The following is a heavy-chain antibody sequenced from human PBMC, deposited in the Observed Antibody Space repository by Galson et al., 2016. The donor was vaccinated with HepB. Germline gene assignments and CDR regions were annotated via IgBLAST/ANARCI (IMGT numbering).Heavy chain of an antibody. CDR1: GYTFSGDY. J-gene: IGHJ4*02. CDR3: ARILTGGGVDY. V-gene: IGHV1-2*04. D-gene: IGHD1-1*01. CDR2: INPNSGGT. Sequence: SVKVSCKASGYTFSGDYIHWVRQAPGQGLEWMGWINPNSGGTKVAQKFQGWVTMTRDTSISTAHMELSRLKSEDTAVYFCARILTGGGVDYWGQGTLVTVSS.